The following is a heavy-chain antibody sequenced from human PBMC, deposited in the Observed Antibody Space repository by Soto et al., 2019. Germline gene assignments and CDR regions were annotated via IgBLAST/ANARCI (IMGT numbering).Heavy chain of an antibody. CDR3: ARPPGYISDWYYFDL. CDR1: GYTFTDYY. V-gene: IGHV1-2*02. Sequence: QVQLVQSGAEVKKPGASVKVSCEASGYTFTDYYMHWVRQAPGQGFEWMGRIRPKSGGTNYAQKFQGRVTMTWDTALNTAYMELSSLTSEDTAVYYCARPPGYISDWYYFDLWGQGTLITVSS. D-gene: IGHD3-9*01. J-gene: IGHJ4*02. CDR2: IRPKSGGT.